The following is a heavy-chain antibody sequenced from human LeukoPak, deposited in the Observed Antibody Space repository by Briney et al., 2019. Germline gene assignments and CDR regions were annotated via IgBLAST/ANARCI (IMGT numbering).Heavy chain of an antibody. Sequence: GGSLRLSCAASGFTFSSFSMNWVRQAPGKGLEWVSYIGSSSRSIYYAGSVKGRFTISRDNAKNSLYLQMNSLRVEDTAVYYCARDSAVPAAQLDHWGQGTLVTVSS. CDR1: GFTFSSFS. CDR2: IGSSSRSI. J-gene: IGHJ4*02. D-gene: IGHD2-2*01. V-gene: IGHV3-48*01. CDR3: ARDSAVPAAQLDH.